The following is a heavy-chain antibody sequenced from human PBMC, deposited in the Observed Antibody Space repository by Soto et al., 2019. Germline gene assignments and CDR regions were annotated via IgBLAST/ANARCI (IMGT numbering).Heavy chain of an antibody. J-gene: IGHJ6*02. D-gene: IGHD2-2*01. CDR1: GGTFGSYA. V-gene: IGHV1-69*01. Sequence: QVQLVQSGDEVKTPGSSVKVSCKASGGTFGSYAISWVRQAPGQGLEWMGGIIPIPGTANYAQKFQGRVTIAADESTSTAYRELSSLRSEDTAVYYCARSQGSSTSLEIYYYYYYGMDVWGQGTTVTVSS. CDR3: ARSQGSSTSLEIYYYYYYGMDV. CDR2: IIPIPGTA.